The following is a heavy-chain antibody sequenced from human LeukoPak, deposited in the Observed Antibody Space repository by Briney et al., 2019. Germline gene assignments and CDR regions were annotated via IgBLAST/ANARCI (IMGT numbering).Heavy chain of an antibody. J-gene: IGHJ5*02. CDR1: GGSISSGGYS. CDR2: IYHSGST. Sequence: PSETLSPTCAVSGGSISSGGYSWSWIRQPPGKGLEWIGYIYHSGSTYYNPSLKSRVTISVYRSKNQFSLKLSSVTAADTAVYYCAGSYCGGDCYSNWFDPWGQGTLVTVSS. D-gene: IGHD2-21*02. V-gene: IGHV4-30-2*01. CDR3: AGSYCGGDCYSNWFDP.